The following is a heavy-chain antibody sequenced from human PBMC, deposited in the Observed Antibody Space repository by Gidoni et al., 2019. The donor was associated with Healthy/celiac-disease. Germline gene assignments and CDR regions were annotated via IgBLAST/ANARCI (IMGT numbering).Heavy chain of an antibody. D-gene: IGHD2-21*01. J-gene: IGHJ6*03. CDR2: IRYDGSNK. CDR1: GFTFPSYG. CDR3: AKDSIYYYYYYYMDV. Sequence: QVQLVESGGGVVQPGGSLRLSCAASGFTFPSYGMHWVRQAPGKGLEWVAFIRYDGSNKYYADSVKGRFTISRDNSKNTLYLQMNSLRGEDTAVYYCAKDSIYYYYYYYMDVWGKGTTVTVSS. V-gene: IGHV3-30*02.